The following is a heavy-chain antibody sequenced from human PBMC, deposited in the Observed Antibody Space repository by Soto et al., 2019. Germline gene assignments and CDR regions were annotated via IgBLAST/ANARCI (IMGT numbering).Heavy chain of an antibody. CDR2: INAGNGNT. J-gene: IGHJ4*02. CDR1: RYTFTSYA. Sequence: GKVSCKAPRYTFTSYAMLSLRQAPGQRLGWMGWINAGNGNTKYSQKCQGRVTMTRDTSASTAYRELRSLRSEGTAVYYCARSVVVPVGPDYWGQGTLVTVSP. V-gene: IGHV1-3*01. D-gene: IGHD2-2*01. CDR3: ARSVVVPVGPDY.